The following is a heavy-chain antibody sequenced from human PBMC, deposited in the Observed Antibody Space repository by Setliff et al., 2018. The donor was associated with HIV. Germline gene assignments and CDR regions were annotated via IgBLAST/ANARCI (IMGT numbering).Heavy chain of an antibody. CDR3: ANGGSVGQFDY. D-gene: IGHD3-16*01. V-gene: IGHV1-69*13. CDR2: IIPIFNIV. CDR1: GGTFSRYA. J-gene: IGHJ4*02. Sequence: SVKVSCKSSGGTFSRYAFNWVRQTPGQGLEWMGGIIPIFNIVNYAQKFQGRVTITADASTATTYMEMGSLKSEDTAVYYCANGGSVGQFDYWGQGTLVTVSS.